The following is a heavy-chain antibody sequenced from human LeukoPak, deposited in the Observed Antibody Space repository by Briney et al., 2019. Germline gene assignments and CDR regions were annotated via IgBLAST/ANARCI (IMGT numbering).Heavy chain of an antibody. CDR2: ISGSGSDL. V-gene: IGHV3-11*01. CDR1: GFSFSDYY. D-gene: IGHD3-22*01. CDR3: ARSIGYYYTMDV. Sequence: GGSLRLSCVACGFSFSDYYMSWIRQAPGRGLEWISYISGSGSDLYYADSVKGRFAISRDNANNSLYLQMNSLRAEDTAVYYCARSIGYYYTMDVWGQGTTVTVSS. J-gene: IGHJ6*02.